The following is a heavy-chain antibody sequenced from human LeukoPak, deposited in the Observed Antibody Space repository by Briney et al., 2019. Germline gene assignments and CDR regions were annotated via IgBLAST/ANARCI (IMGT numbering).Heavy chain of an antibody. Sequence: GASVKVSCKASGYTFTSYGISWVRQAPGQGLEWMGWISAYNGNTNYAQKLQGRVTMTTDTSTSTAYMELRSLRSDDTAVYYCARDGQFLEWLLPDDDAFDIWGQGTMVTVSS. CDR3: ARDGQFLEWLLPDDDAFDI. V-gene: IGHV1-18*01. D-gene: IGHD3-3*01. CDR1: GYTFTSYG. CDR2: ISAYNGNT. J-gene: IGHJ3*02.